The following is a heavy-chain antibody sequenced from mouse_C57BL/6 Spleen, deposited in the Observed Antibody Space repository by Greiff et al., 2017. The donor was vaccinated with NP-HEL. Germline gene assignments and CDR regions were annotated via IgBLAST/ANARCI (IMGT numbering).Heavy chain of an antibody. CDR2: IYPGSGST. J-gene: IGHJ2*01. CDR1: GYTFTSYW. CDR3: ARRGLRRQGDY. D-gene: IGHD2-2*01. V-gene: IGHV1-55*01. Sequence: QVQLQQPGAELVKPGASVTMSCKASGYTFTSYWITWVKQRPGQGLEWIGDIYPGSGSTNYNEKFKSKATLTVDTSSSTAYMQLSSLTSEDSAVYYCARRGLRRQGDYWGQGTTLTVSS.